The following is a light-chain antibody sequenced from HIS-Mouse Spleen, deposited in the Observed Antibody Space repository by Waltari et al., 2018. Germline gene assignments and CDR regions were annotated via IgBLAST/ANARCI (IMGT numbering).Light chain of an antibody. Sequence: QSALTQPASVSVSPVPSITISCPRTTSPAGGYNDVSWYQQHPGKAPKLMIYEVSNRPSGVSNRFSGSKSGNTASLTISGLQAEDEADYYCSSYTSSSTLVVFGGGTKLTVL. V-gene: IGLV2-14*01. CDR1: TSPAGGYND. J-gene: IGLJ2*01. CDR3: SSYTSSSTLVV. CDR2: EVS.